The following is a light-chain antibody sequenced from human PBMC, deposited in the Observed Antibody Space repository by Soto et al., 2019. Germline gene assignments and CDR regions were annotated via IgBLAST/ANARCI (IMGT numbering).Light chain of an antibody. CDR1: QSVFHSSNKKDY. CDR2: WAS. Sequence: DIVMTQSPDSLAVSLGERATINCKSSQSVFHSSNKKDYLAWYQQEPGQPPKLLLYWASTRESGVPDRFGGSRHRADFTLTITSLQAEDVALYYCQQYYSAPYTFGQGTRLEIK. J-gene: IGKJ2*01. CDR3: QQYYSAPYT. V-gene: IGKV4-1*01.